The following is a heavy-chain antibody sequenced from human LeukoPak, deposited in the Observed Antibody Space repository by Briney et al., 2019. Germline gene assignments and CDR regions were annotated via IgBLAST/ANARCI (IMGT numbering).Heavy chain of an antibody. Sequence: PGRSLRLSCAASGFTFDDDAMYWVRQAPGKGLEWVSGLSWNSGSIGYADSVKGRFTISRDNAKNSLYLQMNSLRAEDTALYYCAKDIPTYYDILTGYSGGGYGMDVWGQGTTVTVSS. V-gene: IGHV3-9*01. CDR1: GFTFDDDA. D-gene: IGHD3-9*01. CDR3: AKDIPTYYDILTGYSGGGYGMDV. CDR2: LSWNSGSI. J-gene: IGHJ6*02.